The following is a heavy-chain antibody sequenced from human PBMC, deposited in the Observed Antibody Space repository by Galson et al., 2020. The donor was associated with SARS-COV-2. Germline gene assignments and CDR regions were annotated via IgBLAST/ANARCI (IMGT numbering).Heavy chain of an antibody. CDR3: AKDVQFGGGGVTGATLDH. D-gene: IGHD1-1*01. V-gene: IGHV3-21*01. CDR1: GFTFSSYS. J-gene: IGHJ4*02. CDR2: ISSSSSYI. Sequence: KIGESLKISCAASGFTFSSYSMNWVRQAPGKGLEWVSSISSSSSYIYYADSVKGRFTITRDNAKNSLYLQMNSLRADDTALYYCAKDVQFGGGGVTGATLDHWGQGTLVTVSS.